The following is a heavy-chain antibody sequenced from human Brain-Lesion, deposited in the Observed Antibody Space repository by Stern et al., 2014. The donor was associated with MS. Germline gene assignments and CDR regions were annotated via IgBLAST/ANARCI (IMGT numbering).Heavy chain of an antibody. Sequence: QVQLQESGPGLVKPSETLSLTCTVSGGSISSSTYYWAWIRPPPGKGLEWIGNIYYSGFTYYNPSLQSRVTISVDMSKNQFSLKLSSVTAADTAIYYCARHDSVPRPSQLYSARDRGPGYFDYWGQGTLVTVSS. J-gene: IGHJ4*02. CDR1: GGSISSSTYY. D-gene: IGHD1-26*01. CDR2: IYYSGFT. V-gene: IGHV4-39*01. CDR3: ARHDSVPRPSQLYSARDRGPGYFDY.